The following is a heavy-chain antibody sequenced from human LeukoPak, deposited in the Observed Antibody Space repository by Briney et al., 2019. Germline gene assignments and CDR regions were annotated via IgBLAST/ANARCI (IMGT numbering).Heavy chain of an antibody. J-gene: IGHJ6*03. CDR3: ARVRSGSHWRGKYYYYHYMDV. V-gene: IGHV3-7*01. CDR2: IKQDGSEK. D-gene: IGHD1-26*01. Sequence: GGSLRLSCAASGFTFSSSWMSWVRQAPGKGLEWVANIKQDGSEKYYVDSVKGRFTISRDNAKNSLYLQMNSLRAGDTAVYYCARVRSGSHWRGKYYYYHYMDVWGKGTTVTVSS. CDR1: GFTFSSSW.